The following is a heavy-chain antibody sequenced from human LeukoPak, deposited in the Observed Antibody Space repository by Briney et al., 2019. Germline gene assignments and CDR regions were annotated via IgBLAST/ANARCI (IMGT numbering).Heavy chain of an antibody. Sequence: ASVKVSCKASGGTFSSYAISWVRQAPGQGLEWVGGIIPIFGTANYAQKFQGRVTITADESTSTAYMELSSLRYVDTAVYYCARGRDTYYDLWSGYNSWFDPWGQGTLVTVSS. CDR1: GGTFSSYA. V-gene: IGHV1-69*13. J-gene: IGHJ5*02. CDR2: IIPIFGTA. CDR3: ARGRDTYYDLWSGYNSWFDP. D-gene: IGHD3-3*01.